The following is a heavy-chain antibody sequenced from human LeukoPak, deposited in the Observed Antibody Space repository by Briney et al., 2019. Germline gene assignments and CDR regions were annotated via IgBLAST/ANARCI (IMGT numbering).Heavy chain of an antibody. CDR1: GGSISSSNW. V-gene: IGHV4-4*02. CDR3: ARARGVGYYFDY. CDR2: IYHSGST. J-gene: IGHJ4*02. Sequence: PSETLSLTCAVSGGSISSSNWWRWGRQPPGKGLEWIGEIYHSGSTNYNPSLKSRVTISVDKSKHQFSLKLSSVTAADTAVYYCARARGVGYYFDYWGQGTLVTVSS. D-gene: IGHD3-10*01.